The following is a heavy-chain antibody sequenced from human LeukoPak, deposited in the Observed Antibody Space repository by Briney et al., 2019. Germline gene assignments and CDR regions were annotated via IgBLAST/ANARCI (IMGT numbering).Heavy chain of an antibody. J-gene: IGHJ4*02. D-gene: IGHD3-9*01. CDR1: GFTFSSYG. CDR2: IRYDGSNK. V-gene: IGHV3-30*02. CDR3: AKDRAYYDILSYFDY. Sequence: PGGSLRLSCAASGFTFSSYGMHWVRQAPGKGLEWVAFIRYDGSNKYYADSVKGRFTISRDNSKNTLYLQMNSLRAEDTAVYYCAKDRAYYDILSYFDYWGQGTLVTVSS.